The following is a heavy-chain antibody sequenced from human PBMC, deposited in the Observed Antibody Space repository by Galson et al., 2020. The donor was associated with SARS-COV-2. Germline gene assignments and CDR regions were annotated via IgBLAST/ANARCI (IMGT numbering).Heavy chain of an antibody. D-gene: IGHD3-16*01. CDR1: GYTFMSHW. V-gene: IGHV5-10-1*01. CDR2: IDPSDSYS. CDR3: ARHASSFQPYFDS. Sequence: GESLKISCKGSGYTFMSHWISWVRQMPGKGLEWMGRIDPSDSYSNYSPSFQGHVTISSDKSFSTAYLQWSSLKASDTAIYYCARHASSFQPYFDSWGQGTLVTVSS. J-gene: IGHJ4*02.